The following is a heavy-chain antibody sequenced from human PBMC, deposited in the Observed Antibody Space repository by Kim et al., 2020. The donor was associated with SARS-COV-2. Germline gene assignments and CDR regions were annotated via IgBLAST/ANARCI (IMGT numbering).Heavy chain of an antibody. CDR2: INWNGGST. CDR3: ARDKAGNIGSSDAFDI. J-gene: IGHJ3*02. V-gene: IGHV3-20*04. CDR1: GFTFDDYG. D-gene: IGHD1-1*01. Sequence: GGSLRLSCAASGFTFDDYGMSWVRQAPGKGLEWVSGINWNGGSTGYADSVKGRFTISRDNAKNSLYLQMNSLRAEDTALYYCARDKAGNIGSSDAFDIWGQGTMVTVSS.